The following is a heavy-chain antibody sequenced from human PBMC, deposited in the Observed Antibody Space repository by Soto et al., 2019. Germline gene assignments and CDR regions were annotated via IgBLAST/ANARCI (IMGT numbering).Heavy chain of an antibody. D-gene: IGHD5-12*01. J-gene: IGHJ4*02. Sequence: SETLSLTCTVSGGSISSSSYYWGWIRQPPGKGLEWIGSIYYSGSTYYNPSLKSRVTISVDTSKNQFSLKLSSVTAADTAVYYCARTLYHVDIVATIFYYFDYWGQGTLVTVSS. CDR1: GGSISSSSYY. V-gene: IGHV4-39*01. CDR3: ARTLYHVDIVATIFYYFDY. CDR2: IYYSGST.